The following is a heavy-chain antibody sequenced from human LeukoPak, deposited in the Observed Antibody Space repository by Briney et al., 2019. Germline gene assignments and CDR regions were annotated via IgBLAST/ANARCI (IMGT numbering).Heavy chain of an antibody. D-gene: IGHD6-13*01. CDR3: ARVIRAAPGKGYFDY. V-gene: IGHV1-18*01. CDR2: ISAYNGNT. Sequence: ASVKVSCKASGYTFTSYGISWVRQAPGQGLEWMGWISAYNGNTNYAQKLQGRVTMTTDTSTSTAYMELRSLRSDDTAIYYCARVIRAAPGKGYFDYWGQGTLVTVSS. CDR1: GYTFTSYG. J-gene: IGHJ4*02.